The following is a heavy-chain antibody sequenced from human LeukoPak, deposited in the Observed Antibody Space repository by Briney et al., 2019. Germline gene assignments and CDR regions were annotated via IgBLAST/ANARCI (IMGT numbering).Heavy chain of an antibody. J-gene: IGHJ4*02. V-gene: IGHV1-2*02. CDR2: INPNSGDT. CDR1: GYTFADFS. CDR3: AREDY. Sequence: ASVKVSCKASGYTFADFSIHWVRQAPGQGLEWIGWINPNSGDTNYAQNFLGRVTMTRDTSITTAYLEVSGLTSDDTAVYYCAREDYWGQGTLVTVSS.